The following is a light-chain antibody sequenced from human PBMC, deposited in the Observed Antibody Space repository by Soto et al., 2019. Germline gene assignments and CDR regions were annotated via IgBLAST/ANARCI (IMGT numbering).Light chain of an antibody. Sequence: DIQMTQSPSTLSASVGDRVTITCRASQNINSWLAWYQQKPGKAPKLLIYKASSLESGVPLRFSGSGSGTEFTLTISSLQPDDFATYYCQQYAIFWTFGQGTKVEIK. CDR1: QNINSW. J-gene: IGKJ1*01. V-gene: IGKV1-5*03. CDR3: QQYAIFWT. CDR2: KAS.